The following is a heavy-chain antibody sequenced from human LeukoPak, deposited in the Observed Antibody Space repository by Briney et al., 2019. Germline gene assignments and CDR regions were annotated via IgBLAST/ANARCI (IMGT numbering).Heavy chain of an antibody. CDR3: ARDTRRQSSSGYYLMDAFDI. J-gene: IGHJ3*02. V-gene: IGHV1-69*05. Sequence: SVKVSCKASGGTFRSYAISWVRQAPGQGLEWMGRIIPIFGTRNYAQKFQGRVTVITDESTSTAYMELSSLRSEDTAVYYCARDTRRQSSSGYYLMDAFDIWGQGTMVTVSS. CDR2: IIPIFGTR. CDR1: GGTFRSYA. D-gene: IGHD3-22*01.